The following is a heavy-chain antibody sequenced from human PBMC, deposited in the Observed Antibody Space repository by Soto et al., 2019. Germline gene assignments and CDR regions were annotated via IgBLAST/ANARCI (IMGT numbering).Heavy chain of an antibody. Sequence: QVQPVESGGGLVKPGGSLRLSCAASGFTFSDYYMSWIRQAPGKGLEWVSYISSSGSTIYYADSVKGRFTISRDNAKNSLYLQMNSLRAEDTAVYYCARSSLSDFWRPTDAFDIWGQGTMVTVSS. CDR1: GFTFSDYY. V-gene: IGHV3-11*01. CDR3: ARSSLSDFWRPTDAFDI. D-gene: IGHD3-3*01. CDR2: ISSSGSTI. J-gene: IGHJ3*02.